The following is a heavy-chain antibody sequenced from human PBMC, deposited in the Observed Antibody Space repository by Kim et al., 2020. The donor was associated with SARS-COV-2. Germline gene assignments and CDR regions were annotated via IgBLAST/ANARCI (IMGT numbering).Heavy chain of an antibody. CDR1: GFTFSSYV. V-gene: IGHV3-23*01. D-gene: IGHD3-22*01. CDR2: ISDSVGST. J-gene: IGHJ4*01. Sequence: GGSLRLSCAASGFTFSSYVMSWVRQAPGKGLEWVSGISDSVGSTYSADSVKGRFTISRDNSKNTLYLQMNSLRPEDTAIYYCAKHYYDSSGYYHFDSWG. CDR3: AKHYYDSSGYYHFDS.